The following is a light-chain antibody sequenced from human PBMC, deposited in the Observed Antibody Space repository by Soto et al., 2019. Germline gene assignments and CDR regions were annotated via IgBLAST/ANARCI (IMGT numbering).Light chain of an antibody. CDR2: GVS. V-gene: IGKV2D-29*01. CDR3: MQTVKFPWT. J-gene: IGKJ1*01. Sequence: DIVLTQTPLSLSVTSGQPASISCKSSRSLVYSDGKTYFYWYLQKPGQPPQLLIHGVSNRFSGVTDRFSGSGSGTDFTLTISRVEAEDVGIYYCMQTVKFPWTFGQGTKVEVK. CDR1: RSLVYSDGKTY.